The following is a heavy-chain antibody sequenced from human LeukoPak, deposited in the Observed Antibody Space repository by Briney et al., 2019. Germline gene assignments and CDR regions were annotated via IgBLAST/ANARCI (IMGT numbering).Heavy chain of an antibody. V-gene: IGHV3-21*01. Sequence: NSGGSLRLSCAASGFTFSSYSMNWVRQAPGKGLEWVSSISSSSSYIYYADSVKGRFTISRDNAKNSLYLQMNSLRAGDTAVYYCARVAAAGKGFDSWGQGTLVTVSS. CDR3: ARVAAAGKGFDS. CDR1: GFTFSSYS. CDR2: ISSSSSYI. D-gene: IGHD6-13*01. J-gene: IGHJ4*02.